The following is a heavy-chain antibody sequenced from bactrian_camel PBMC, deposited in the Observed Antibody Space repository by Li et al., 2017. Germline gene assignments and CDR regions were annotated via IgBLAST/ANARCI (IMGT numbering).Heavy chain of an antibody. V-gene: IGHV3S1*01. CDR1: GNTGSSFW. Sequence: VQLVESGGGSVQAGGSLTLSCAASGNTGSSFWMGWFRQAPGEEREGVAVICTGMRGNAYYADSVKGRFTISKDAAENLLLQMHSLKPEDTAMYYCAATPRWRVTRAQSLTKDNYDYWGQGTQVTVS. CDR3: AATPRWRVTRAQSLTKDNYDY. CDR2: ICTGMRGNA. J-gene: IGHJ4*01. D-gene: IGHD1*01.